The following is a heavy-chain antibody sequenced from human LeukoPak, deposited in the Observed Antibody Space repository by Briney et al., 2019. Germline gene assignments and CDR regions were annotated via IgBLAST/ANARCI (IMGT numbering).Heavy chain of an antibody. CDR2: IYPGDSDT. J-gene: IGHJ4*02. CDR1: GYSFTNYW. Sequence: GESLQISCKGSGYSFTNYWIGWVRQLPGKGLEWMGIIYPGDSDTRYSPSFQGQVTISADKSISTAYLQWSSLKASDTAMYYCARRQYYYDSSGYKYYFDYWGQGTLVTVSS. D-gene: IGHD3-22*01. CDR3: ARRQYYYDSSGYKYYFDY. V-gene: IGHV5-51*01.